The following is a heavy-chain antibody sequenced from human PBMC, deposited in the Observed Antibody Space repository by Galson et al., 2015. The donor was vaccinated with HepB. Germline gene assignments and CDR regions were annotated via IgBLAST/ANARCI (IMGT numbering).Heavy chain of an antibody. J-gene: IGHJ4*02. D-gene: IGHD3-22*01. Sequence: SLRLSCAASGFTFSSYAMHWVRQAPGKGLEWVAVISYDGSNKYYADSVKGRFTISRDNSKNTLYLQMNSLRAEDTAVYYCARDRVRAYYDSSSYYLVYWGQGTLVTVSS. CDR2: ISYDGSNK. CDR1: GFTFSSYA. CDR3: ARDRVRAYYDSSSYYLVY. V-gene: IGHV3-30-3*01.